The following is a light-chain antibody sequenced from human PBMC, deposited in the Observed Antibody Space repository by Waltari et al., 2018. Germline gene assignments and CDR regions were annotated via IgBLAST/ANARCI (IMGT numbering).Light chain of an antibody. V-gene: IGKV1-8*01. CDR2: AAS. Sequence: AIRMTQSPSSLSASTGDRVTITCRASQDVSSYVAWYQQKPGKVPKLLIYAASTLQSGVPSRFSGSGSGTNFSLTIACLQSDDFAVYYCQQYYTYPVAFGGGAKV. CDR3: QQYYTYPVA. J-gene: IGKJ4*01. CDR1: QDVSSY.